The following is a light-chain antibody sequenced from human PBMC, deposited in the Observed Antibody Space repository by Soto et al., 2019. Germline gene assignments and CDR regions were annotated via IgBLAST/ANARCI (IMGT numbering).Light chain of an antibody. CDR3: QQRSN. CDR1: QSVSSY. CDR2: DAS. V-gene: IGKV3-11*01. Sequence: EIVLTQSPATLSLSPGERATLSCRASQSVSSYLAWYQQKPGQAPRLLIYDASNRATGIPARFSGSGSGTDFTLTISSLEPEDSAVYYCQQRSNFGQGTRLEIK. J-gene: IGKJ5*01.